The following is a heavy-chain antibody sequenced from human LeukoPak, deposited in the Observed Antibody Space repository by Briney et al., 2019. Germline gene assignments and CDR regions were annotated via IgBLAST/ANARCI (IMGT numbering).Heavy chain of an antibody. V-gene: IGHV3-7*01. CDR2: IKQDGSEK. D-gene: IGHD2-2*01. Sequence: GGSLRLSCAASGFTFSSYWMSWVRQAPGKGLEWVANIKQDGSEKYYADSVKGRFTISRDNAKNSLYLQMNSLRAEDTAVYYCARDRRSLGYCSSTSCPSDYWGQGTLVTVSS. J-gene: IGHJ4*02. CDR1: GFTFSSYW. CDR3: ARDRRSLGYCSSTSCPSDY.